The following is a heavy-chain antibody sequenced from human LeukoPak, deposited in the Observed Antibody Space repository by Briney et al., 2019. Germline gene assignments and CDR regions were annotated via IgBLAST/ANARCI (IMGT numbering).Heavy chain of an antibody. CDR1: GFTFSGYA. V-gene: IGHV3-23*01. CDR2: ISGSGGST. Sequence: GGSLRLSCAASGFTFSGYAMSWVRQAPGKGLEWVSAISGSGGSTYYADSVKGRFTISRDNSKNTLYLQMNSLRAEDTAVYYCAKDHYYDSSGCLAYWGQGTLVTVSS. CDR3: AKDHYYDSSGCLAY. J-gene: IGHJ4*02. D-gene: IGHD3-22*01.